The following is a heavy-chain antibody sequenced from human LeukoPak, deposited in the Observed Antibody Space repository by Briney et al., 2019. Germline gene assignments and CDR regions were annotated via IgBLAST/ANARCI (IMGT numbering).Heavy chain of an antibody. J-gene: IGHJ4*02. CDR3: ASLVAVAGTEDY. Sequence: SVKVSCKASGGTFSSYAISWVRQAPGQGLEWMGGIIPIFGTANYAQKFQGRVTITADESTSTAYMELSSLRSEDTAVYYCASLVAVAGTEDYWGQGTLVTVSS. D-gene: IGHD6-19*01. CDR2: IIPIFGTA. V-gene: IGHV1-69*01. CDR1: GGTFSSYA.